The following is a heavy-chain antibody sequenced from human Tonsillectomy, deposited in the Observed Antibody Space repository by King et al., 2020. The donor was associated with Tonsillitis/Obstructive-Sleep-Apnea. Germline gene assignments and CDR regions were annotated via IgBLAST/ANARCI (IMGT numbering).Heavy chain of an antibody. D-gene: IGHD3-16*01. V-gene: IGHV3-43*02. J-gene: IGHJ6*03. CDR2: ISGGGENT. Sequence: VQLVESGGGVVQPGGSLRLSCAASGFTFDDYAMHWVRQTPGRGLEWVSLISGGGENTYSADSVRGRFTISRDNSKNSLYLQMNSLRTEDTALYYCAKDVVPRDLRLGGGPSYYYMDVWGKGTTVTVSS. CDR3: AKDVVPRDLRLGGGPSYYYMDV. CDR1: GFTFDDYA.